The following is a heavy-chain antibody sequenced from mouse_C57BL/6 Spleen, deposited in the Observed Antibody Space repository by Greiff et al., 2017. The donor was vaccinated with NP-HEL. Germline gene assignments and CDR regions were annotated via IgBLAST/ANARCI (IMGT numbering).Heavy chain of an antibody. CDR3: ARGGYDGYHYYAMDY. Sequence: QVQLQQAGAELVKPGASVKLSCKASGYTFTSYWMHWVKQRPGQGLEWIGMIHPNSGSTNYNEKFKSKATLTVDKSSSTAYMQLSSLTSEDSAVYYCARGGYDGYHYYAMDYWGQGTSVTVSS. V-gene: IGHV1-64*01. CDR1: GYTFTSYW. D-gene: IGHD2-3*01. J-gene: IGHJ4*01. CDR2: IHPNSGST.